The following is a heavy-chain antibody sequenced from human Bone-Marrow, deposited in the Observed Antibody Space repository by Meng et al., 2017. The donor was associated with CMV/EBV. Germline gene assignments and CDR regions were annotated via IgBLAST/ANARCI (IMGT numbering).Heavy chain of an antibody. CDR2: ISAYNGNT. CDR1: GYTFTSYG. J-gene: IGHJ6*02. Sequence: ASVKVSCKASGYTFTSYGISWVRQAPGQGLEWMGWISAYNGNTNYAQKLQGRVTMTTDTSTSTAYMELRSLRSDDTAVYYCARAQGGYFSSTSCYTYYYGMDVWGQGTTVTVSS. D-gene: IGHD2-2*02. V-gene: IGHV1-18*01. CDR3: ARAQGGYFSSTSCYTYYYGMDV.